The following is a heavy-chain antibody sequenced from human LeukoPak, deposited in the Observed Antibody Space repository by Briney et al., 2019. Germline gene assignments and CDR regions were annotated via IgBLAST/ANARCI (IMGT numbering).Heavy chain of an antibody. CDR2: VYYSGST. CDR3: ASVSVRRFPASFINGMDV. D-gene: IGHD3-3*01. V-gene: IGHV4-61*01. J-gene: IGHJ6*02. Sequence: SETLSLTCTVSGGSVSSGSYYWSWIRQPPGKGLEWVGYVYYSGSTNYNPSLKSRVTISVDTSKNQFSLKLSSVTAADTAVYYCASVSVRRFPASFINGMDVWGQGTTVTVSS. CDR1: GGSVSSGSYY.